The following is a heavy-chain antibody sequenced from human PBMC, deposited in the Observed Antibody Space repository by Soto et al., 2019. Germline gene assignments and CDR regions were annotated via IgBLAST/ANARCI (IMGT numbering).Heavy chain of an antibody. Sequence: QVQLVESGGGVVQPGRSLRLSCAASGFTFSSYAMHWVRQAPGKGLEWVAVISYDGSNKYYADSVKGRFTISRDNSKNTLYLQMNSLRAEDTAVYYCARAYGYSDLSVDYWGQGTLVTVSS. J-gene: IGHJ4*02. D-gene: IGHD4-17*01. CDR2: ISYDGSNK. V-gene: IGHV3-30-3*01. CDR1: GFTFSSYA. CDR3: ARAYGYSDLSVDY.